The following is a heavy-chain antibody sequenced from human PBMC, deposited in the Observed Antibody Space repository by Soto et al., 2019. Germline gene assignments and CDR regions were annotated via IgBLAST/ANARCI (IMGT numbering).Heavy chain of an antibody. V-gene: IGHV3-43*01. J-gene: IGHJ3*02. Sequence: GGSLRLSCAASGFTFDDYTMHWVRQAPGKGLEWVSLISWDGGSTYYADSVKGRFTISRDNSKNSLYLQMNSLRTEDTALYYSAKDPLYSSGWPNDAFDIWGQGTMVTVSS. D-gene: IGHD6-19*01. CDR2: ISWDGGST. CDR3: AKDPLYSSGWPNDAFDI. CDR1: GFTFDDYT.